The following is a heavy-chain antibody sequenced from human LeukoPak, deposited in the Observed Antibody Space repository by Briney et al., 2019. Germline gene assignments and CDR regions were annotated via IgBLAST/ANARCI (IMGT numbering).Heavy chain of an antibody. J-gene: IGHJ5*02. V-gene: IGHV4-34*01. CDR3: ARVSLGWVDWFDP. CDR2: INHSGST. CDR1: GGSFSGYY. D-gene: IGHD5/OR15-5a*01. Sequence: KPSETLSLTCAAYGGSFSGYYWSWIRQPPGKGLEWIGEINHSGSTNYNPSLKSRVTISVDTSKNQFSLKLSSVTAADTAVYYCARVSLGWVDWFDPWGQGTLVTVSS.